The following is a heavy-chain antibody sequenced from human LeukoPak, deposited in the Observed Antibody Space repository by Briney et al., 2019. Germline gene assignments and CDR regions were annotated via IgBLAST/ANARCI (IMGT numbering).Heavy chain of an antibody. CDR2: INPNSGGT. CDR3: ARGLRVIVGAISYYFDY. Sequence: ASVKVSCKASGYTFTGYYMHWVRQAPGQGLEWMGRINPNSGGTNYAQKFQGRVTMTRDTSISTAYMELSSLRSEDTAVYYCARGLRVIVGAISYYFDYWGQGTLVTVSS. J-gene: IGHJ4*02. V-gene: IGHV1-2*06. CDR1: GYTFTGYY. D-gene: IGHD1-26*01.